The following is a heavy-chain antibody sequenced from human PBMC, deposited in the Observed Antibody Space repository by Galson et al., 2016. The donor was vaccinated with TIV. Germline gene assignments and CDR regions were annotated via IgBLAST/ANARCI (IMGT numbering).Heavy chain of an antibody. D-gene: IGHD3-22*01. CDR3: ARGHYYDSSGYPFDF. J-gene: IGHJ4*02. CDR1: GYTFTSFD. V-gene: IGHV1-8*01. Sequence: SVKVSCKASGYTFTSFDISWIRQAPGQGLEWMGWMSPSNGNTGYAQKFRGRITMTRHPSTTTVYMELSGLTSEDTAVYYCARGHYYDSSGYPFDFWGQGTLVTVSS. CDR2: MSPSNGNT.